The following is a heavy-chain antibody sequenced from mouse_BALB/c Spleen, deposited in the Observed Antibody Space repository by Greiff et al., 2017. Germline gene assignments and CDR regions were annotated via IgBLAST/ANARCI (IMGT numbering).Heavy chain of an antibody. CDR2: ISSGSSTI. CDR1: GFTFSSFG. Sequence: EVQRVESGGGLVQPGGSRKLSCAASGFTFSSFGMHWVRQAPEKGLEWVAYISSGSSTIYYADTVKGRFTISRDNPKNTLFLQMTSLRSEDTAMYYCARSGYDYAMDDWGEGTSVTVSS. V-gene: IGHV5-17*02. J-gene: IGHJ4*01. D-gene: IGHD3-2*02. CDR3: ARSGYDYAMDD.